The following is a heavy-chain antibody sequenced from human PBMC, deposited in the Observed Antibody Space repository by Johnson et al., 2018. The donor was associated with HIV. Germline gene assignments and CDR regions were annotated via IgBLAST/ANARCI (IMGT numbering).Heavy chain of an antibody. V-gene: IGHV3-30-3*01. Sequence: QVQLVESGGGVVQPGRSLKLSCAASGFTFSSYAMHWVRQAPGKGLEWVAVILYDGSNKYYADSVKGRFTISRDNSKNSLYLQMNSLRAEDTAVYYCAREGAWEVRPGAFDIWGQGTMVTVSS. CDR1: GFTFSSYA. CDR3: AREGAWEVRPGAFDI. D-gene: IGHD1-26*01. CDR2: ILYDGSNK. J-gene: IGHJ3*02.